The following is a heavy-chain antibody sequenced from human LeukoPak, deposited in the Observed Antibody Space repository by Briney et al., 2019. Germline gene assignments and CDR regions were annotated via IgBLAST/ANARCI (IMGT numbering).Heavy chain of an antibody. CDR2: ISGSDDST. J-gene: IGHJ4*02. Sequence: PGGTLRLSCAASGFTISTYGMNWVRQAPGKGLEWVSTISGSDDSTYYAGSGKGRFTISRDNSKNMLYLQMNSLRAEDTAVYYCAKAFEVGATAINFDYWGQGTLVTVSS. D-gene: IGHD1-26*01. CDR3: AKAFEVGATAINFDY. CDR1: GFTISTYG. V-gene: IGHV3-23*01.